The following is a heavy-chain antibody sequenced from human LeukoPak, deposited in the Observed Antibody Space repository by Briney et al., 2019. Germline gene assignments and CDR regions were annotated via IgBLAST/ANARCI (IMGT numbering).Heavy chain of an antibody. J-gene: IGHJ6*02. Sequence: AGGSLRLSCAASGFTFSDYYMSWIRQAPGKGLEWVSYISSSGSTIYHADSVKGRFTISRDNAKNSLYLQMNSLRAEDTAVYYCATVLEGAYYYYGMDVWGQGTTVTVSS. D-gene: IGHD2-8*01. V-gene: IGHV3-11*01. CDR1: GFTFSDYY. CDR3: ATVLEGAYYYYGMDV. CDR2: ISSSGSTI.